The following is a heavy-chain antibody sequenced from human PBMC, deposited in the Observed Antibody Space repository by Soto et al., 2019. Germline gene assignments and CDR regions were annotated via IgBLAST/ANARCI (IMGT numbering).Heavy chain of an antibody. J-gene: IGHJ6*02. CDR3: AREGSAPYYYYGMDV. V-gene: IGHV1-18*01. Sequence: QVQLVQSGGKVKKPGASVKVSCKTSGYSFTTYGISWVRQAPGQGLEWMGWISAYNGNTNYAQKLQDRVTMTTDTSTSTAYMELRSLRSDDTAVYYCAREGSAPYYYYGMDVWGQGSTVTVSS. CDR1: GYSFTTYG. D-gene: IGHD3-10*01. CDR2: ISAYNGNT.